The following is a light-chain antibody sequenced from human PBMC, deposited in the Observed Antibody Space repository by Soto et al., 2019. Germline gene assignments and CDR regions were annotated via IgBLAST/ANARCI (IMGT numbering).Light chain of an antibody. CDR2: EVT. CDR1: NSDVGGYDY. V-gene: IGLV2-14*01. Sequence: QSALTQPASVSGSPGQSINIYCTGTNSDVGGYDYVSWYKQYPGQAPKVIIYEVTYRPSGVSARFSGSKSGTTASLTISGLQTEDEADYYCSSFTNSNPWVFGGGTQLTVL. CDR3: SSFTNSNPWV. J-gene: IGLJ3*02.